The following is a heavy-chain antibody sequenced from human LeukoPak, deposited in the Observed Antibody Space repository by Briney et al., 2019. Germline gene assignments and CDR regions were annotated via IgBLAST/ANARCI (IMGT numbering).Heavy chain of an antibody. Sequence: GGSLRLSCAASGFTFSDHYMDWVRQPPGKGLEWVGRARNKANSYTTAYAAPVKGRFTISRDDSKNSLYLQMNSLKTEDTAVYYCGSYYDGNSGGFDYWGQGTLVTVSS. CDR2: ARNKANSYTT. CDR1: GFTFSDHY. J-gene: IGHJ4*02. V-gene: IGHV3-72*01. D-gene: IGHD4-23*01. CDR3: GSYYDGNSGGFDY.